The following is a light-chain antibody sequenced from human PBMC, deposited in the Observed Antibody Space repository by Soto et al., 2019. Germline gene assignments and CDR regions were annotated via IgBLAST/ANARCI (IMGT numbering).Light chain of an antibody. V-gene: IGLV8-61*01. CDR2: STN. Sequence: QAVVTQEPSFSVSPGGTVTLTCGLSSGSVSTSYYPSWYQQTPGQAPRTLIYSTNTRSSGVPDRFYGTIRGNKAALTITGAQADDEYDYYCVRYIGSGVSVFGGGTKLTVL. CDR1: SGSVSTSYY. J-gene: IGLJ3*02. CDR3: VRYIGSGVSV.